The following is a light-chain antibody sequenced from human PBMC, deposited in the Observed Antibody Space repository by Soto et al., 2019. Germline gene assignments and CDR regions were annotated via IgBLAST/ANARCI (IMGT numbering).Light chain of an antibody. CDR2: GAS. Sequence: EIVMTQSPATQXDSPAHTTALCCXXSQSVSSNLAWYQQKPGQAPRLLIYGASTRATGIAARFSGSGSGTEFTLTISSLQSEDFAVYYCQQYNNWPPITFGQGTRLENK. CDR1: QSVSSN. CDR3: QQYNNWPPIT. V-gene: IGKV3-15*01. J-gene: IGKJ5*01.